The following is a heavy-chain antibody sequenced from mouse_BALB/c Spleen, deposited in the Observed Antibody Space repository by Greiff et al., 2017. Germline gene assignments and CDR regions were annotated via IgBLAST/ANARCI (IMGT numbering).Heavy chain of an antibody. J-gene: IGHJ2*01. CDR2: ISSGGST. D-gene: IGHD1-1*01. CDR3: ARGGVYGSSFDY. Sequence: EVMLVESGGGLVKPGGSLKLSCAASGFTFSSYAMSWVRQTPEKRLEWVASISSGGSTYYPDSVKGRFTISRDNARNILYLQMSSLRSEDTAMYYCARGGVYGSSFDYWGQGTTLTVSS. CDR1: GFTFSSYA. V-gene: IGHV5-6-5*01.